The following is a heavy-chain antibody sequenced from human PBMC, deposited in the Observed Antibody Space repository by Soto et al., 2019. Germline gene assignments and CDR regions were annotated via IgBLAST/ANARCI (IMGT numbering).Heavy chain of an antibody. CDR3: AHAAGYYYDAVFDY. Sequence: QITLKESGPTLVKPTQTLMLTCTFSGFSLSSSGVGVGWIRQPPGKALEWLALIYWDDDKRYSPSLKSRLTITNDTSKNQVVLTMTNMDPVDTATYYCAHAAGYYYDAVFDYWGQGTLVTVSS. J-gene: IGHJ4*02. CDR2: IYWDDDK. CDR1: GFSLSSSGVG. V-gene: IGHV2-5*02. D-gene: IGHD3-22*01.